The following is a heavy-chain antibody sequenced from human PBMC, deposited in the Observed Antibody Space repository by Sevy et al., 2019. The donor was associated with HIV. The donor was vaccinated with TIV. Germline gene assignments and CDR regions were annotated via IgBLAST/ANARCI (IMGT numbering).Heavy chain of an antibody. CDR1: GDSVSSNSAA. CDR2: TYYRSKWYN. J-gene: IGHJ3*02. D-gene: IGHD3-22*01. CDR3: ARGTDYDDSSGYYLLLRNDAFDI. Sequence: SQTLSLTCAISGDSVSSNSAAWNWIRQSPSRGLEWLGRTYYRSKWYNDYAVSVKSRITINLDTSKNKFSMRRNSVTPEDTVVYYCARGTDYDDSSGYYLLLRNDAFDIWGQGTMVTVSS. V-gene: IGHV6-1*01.